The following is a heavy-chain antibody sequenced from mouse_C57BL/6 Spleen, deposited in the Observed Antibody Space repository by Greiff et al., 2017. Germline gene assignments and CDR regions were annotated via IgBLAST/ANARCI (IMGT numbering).Heavy chain of an antibody. CDR1: GYTFSDYY. CDR3: ARDTGTGYYFDY. D-gene: IGHD4-1*01. Sequence: EVQGVESEGGLVQPGSSMKLSCTASGYTFSDYYMAWVRQGPEKGLEWVANINYDGSSPYYMDSLKSRFIISRDNAKNILYLKMSRLKSEDTATYYCARDTGTGYYFDYWGQGTTLTVAS. CDR2: INYDGSSP. V-gene: IGHV5-16*01. J-gene: IGHJ2*01.